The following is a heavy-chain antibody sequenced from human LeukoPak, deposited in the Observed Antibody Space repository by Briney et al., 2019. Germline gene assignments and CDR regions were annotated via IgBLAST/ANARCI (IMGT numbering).Heavy chain of an antibody. CDR1: GFTFSNSA. J-gene: IGHJ4*02. CDR2: ISRGGGST. Sequence: GGSLRLSCAASGFTFSNSAMCWVRQAPGKGLEWVSGISRGGGSTYYADSVKGRFTISRDNSRDTLFLQMNSLRAEDTAVYFCARRDSPGPYYFDYWGQGTLVTVSS. D-gene: IGHD3-22*01. CDR3: ARRDSPGPYYFDY. V-gene: IGHV3-23*01.